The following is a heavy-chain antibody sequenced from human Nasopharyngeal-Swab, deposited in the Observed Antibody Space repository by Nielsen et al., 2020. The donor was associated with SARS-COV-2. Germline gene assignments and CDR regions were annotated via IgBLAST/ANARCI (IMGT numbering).Heavy chain of an antibody. J-gene: IGHJ4*02. Sequence: VRQAPGKGLEWGAVISYDRSNKDYADSVKDRFTISRDNSKNTLYLQMNSLRAEDTAVYYCAKGNMAVAFDYWGQGTLVTVSS. CDR3: AKGNMAVAFDY. CDR2: ISYDRSNK. D-gene: IGHD6-19*01. V-gene: IGHV3-30*18.